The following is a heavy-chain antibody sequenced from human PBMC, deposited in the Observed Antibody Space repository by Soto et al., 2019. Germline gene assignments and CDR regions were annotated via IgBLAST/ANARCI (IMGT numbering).Heavy chain of an antibody. V-gene: IGHV3-74*01. CDR1: GFTFSSYW. CDR3: ARGGYRVPEVDWYFDL. J-gene: IGHJ2*01. CDR2: INSDGSST. Sequence: EVQLVESGGGLVQPGGSLRLSCAASGFTFSSYWMHWVRQAPGKGLVWVSRINSDGSSTSYADSVKGRFTISRDNAKNTLYLQMNSLRAEDTAVYYCARGGYRVPEVDWYFDLWGRGTLVTVSS. D-gene: IGHD5-18*01.